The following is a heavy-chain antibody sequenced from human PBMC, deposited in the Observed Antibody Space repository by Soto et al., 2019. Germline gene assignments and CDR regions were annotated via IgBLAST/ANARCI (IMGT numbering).Heavy chain of an antibody. Sequence: GGSLRLSCAASGFTFAGFHLGWVRQTQGKGLEWVSAISTDPSRTYYADSVKGRFTISRDNSKNTLYLQMNSLRAEDTALYYCARVYSTGSYFPDCWGQGTLVTVSS. J-gene: IGHJ4*02. CDR1: GFTFAGFH. CDR3: ARVYSTGSYFPDC. D-gene: IGHD3-22*01. CDR2: ISTDPSRT. V-gene: IGHV3-23*05.